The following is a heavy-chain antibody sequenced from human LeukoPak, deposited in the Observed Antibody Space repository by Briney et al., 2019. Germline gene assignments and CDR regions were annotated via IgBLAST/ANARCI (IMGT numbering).Heavy chain of an antibody. CDR2: IIPNSGAT. J-gene: IGHJ4*02. V-gene: IGHV1-2*02. CDR1: GYTFIDYA. D-gene: IGHD3-10*01. CDR3: ASHLPVNGWGSYYSFDS. Sequence: ASVKVSCKAAGYTFIDYAMHWVRQAPGQGLEWMGWIIPNSGATTYVQNFQGRVTVTRDTSISTAYMEMTRLRSDDTAVYYCASHLPVNGWGSYYSFDSWGQGTLVTVSS.